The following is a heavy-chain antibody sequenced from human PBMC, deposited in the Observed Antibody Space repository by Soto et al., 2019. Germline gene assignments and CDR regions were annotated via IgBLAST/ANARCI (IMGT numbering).Heavy chain of an antibody. Sequence: GPTLVNPTETLTLTCTVSGFSLSNARMGVSWIRQLPGKALEWLALIFSNDEKSYSTSLKSRLTISKDTSKSQVVLTMTNMDPVDTATYYCARIPWSSSFGRPFDPWGQGTPVTVSS. CDR3: ARIPWSSSFGRPFDP. J-gene: IGHJ5*02. CDR2: IFSNDEK. D-gene: IGHD6-6*01. CDR1: GFSLSNARMG. V-gene: IGHV2-26*01.